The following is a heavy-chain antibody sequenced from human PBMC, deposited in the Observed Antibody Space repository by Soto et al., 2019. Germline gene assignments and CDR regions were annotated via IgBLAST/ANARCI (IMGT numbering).Heavy chain of an antibody. CDR3: TRHEGGAAADRPLDY. J-gene: IGHJ4*02. Sequence: PSETLSLTCTVSSGSISSSSYYWGWIRQPPGKGLEWIGSIYYSGRTHNNAALKSRVTMSVDTYTNQFSLKMNAVTAADTAVYYCTRHEGGAAADRPLDYWGQGNLVTVSS. CDR1: SGSISSSSYY. CDR2: IYYSGRT. V-gene: IGHV4-39*01. D-gene: IGHD6-13*01.